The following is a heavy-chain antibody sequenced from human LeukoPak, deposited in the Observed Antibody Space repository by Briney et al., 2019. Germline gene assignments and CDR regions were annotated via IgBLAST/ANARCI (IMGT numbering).Heavy chain of an antibody. Sequence: GGSLRLSCAASGFTFSDYYMSWIRQAPGKRLEWVSYISSSGSTIYYADSVKGRFTISRDNAKDSLYLQMNSLRAEDTAVYYCARVRSGYSHENYFDYWGQGTLVTVSS. J-gene: IGHJ4*02. D-gene: IGHD5-18*01. CDR2: ISSSGSTI. V-gene: IGHV3-11*04. CDR3: ARVRSGYSHENYFDY. CDR1: GFTFSDYY.